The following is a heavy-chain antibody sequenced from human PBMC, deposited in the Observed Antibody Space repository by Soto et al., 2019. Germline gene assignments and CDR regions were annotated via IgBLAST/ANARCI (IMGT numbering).Heavy chain of an antibody. CDR1: GHTLSDLS. CDR2: FDREDAET. J-gene: IGHJ1*01. Sequence: ARVKVSCKDFGHTLSDLSMHWVRQPPGEGIEWVGGFDREDAETVYAQKFRGRVTMTEDTSTDTAYLELSCLRSDDTAVYFCATKTLLAYFHFWGQGTLVTVSS. V-gene: IGHV1-24*01. CDR3: ATKTLLAYFHF. D-gene: IGHD3-10*01.